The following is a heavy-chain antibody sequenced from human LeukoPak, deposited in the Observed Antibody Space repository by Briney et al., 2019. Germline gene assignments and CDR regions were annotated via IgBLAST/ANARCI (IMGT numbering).Heavy chain of an antibody. CDR1: VYSFIGYF. J-gene: IGHJ4*02. CDR2: IHPNSGGT. Sequence: GASVNVSCKSSVYSFIGYFIHGVRQAPGQGLEWMGWIHPNSGGTSSAQKFQGRVTMSRDTSNNTAYMELSRLRSDDTAVYYCARDPTNCSCGSCYPSYLDYWGQGTLVTVSS. CDR3: ARDPTNCSCGSCYPSYLDY. D-gene: IGHD2-15*01. V-gene: IGHV1-2*02.